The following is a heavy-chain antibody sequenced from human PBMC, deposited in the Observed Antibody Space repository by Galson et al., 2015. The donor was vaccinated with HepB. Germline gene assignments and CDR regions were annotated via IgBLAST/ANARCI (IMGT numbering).Heavy chain of an antibody. CDR3: TRGYGDYLEFDY. D-gene: IGHD4-17*01. J-gene: IGHJ4*02. CDR1: GFTFGDYA. CDR2: VRSKVYGGTT. V-gene: IGHV3-49*04. Sequence: SLRLSCAASGFTFGDYAMNWVRQAPGKGLEWVGFVRSKVYGGTTEYAASVRGRFTISRDASKSIAYLQMNSLKTEDTAVYYCTRGYGDYLEFDYWGQGTLVTVSS.